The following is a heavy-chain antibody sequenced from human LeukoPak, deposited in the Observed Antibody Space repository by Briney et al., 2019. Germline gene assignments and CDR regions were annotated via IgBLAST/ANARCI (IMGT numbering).Heavy chain of an antibody. CDR1: GYSIIYYW. CDR3: ARHSEYGDYGTFDP. Sequence: GKSLKISCRGVGYSIIYYWIAWVRQMPGKGLEWMGIIYPGDSDTRYSPSFQGQVIISADKSISTAYLQWSSLKASDTAMYYCARHSEYGDYGTFDPWGQGTLVTVSS. J-gene: IGHJ5*02. V-gene: IGHV5-51*01. D-gene: IGHD4-17*01. CDR2: IYPGDSDT.